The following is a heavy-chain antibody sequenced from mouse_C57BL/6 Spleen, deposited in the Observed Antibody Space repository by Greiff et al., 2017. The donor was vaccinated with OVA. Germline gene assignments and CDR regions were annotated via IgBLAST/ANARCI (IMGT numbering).Heavy chain of an antibody. V-gene: IGHV5-2*01. CDR3: ARLSSYWYFDV. D-gene: IGHD1-1*01. CDR1: EYEFPSHD. CDR2: INSDGGST. J-gene: IGHJ1*03. Sequence: EVQGVESGGGLVQPGASLKLSCESNEYEFPSHDMSWVRKTPEQRLELVAAINSDGGSTYYPDTMERRFIISRDNTKKTLYLQMSRLRSEDAALYYCARLSSYWYFDVWGTGTTVTVSS.